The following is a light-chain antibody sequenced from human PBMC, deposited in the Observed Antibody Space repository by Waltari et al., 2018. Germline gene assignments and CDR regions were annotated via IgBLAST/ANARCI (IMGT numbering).Light chain of an antibody. CDR1: PRVLYSSNKKNY. Sequence: DIVMTQSPDSLAVSLGERATINCKSSPRVLYSSNKKNYLAWYQQKPGQSPKLLIYWASTRESGVPDRFSGSGSETDFTLTISSLQAEDVAVYYCQQYYSTLSWTFGQGTKVEIK. CDR3: QQYYSTLSWT. V-gene: IGKV4-1*01. CDR2: WAS. J-gene: IGKJ1*01.